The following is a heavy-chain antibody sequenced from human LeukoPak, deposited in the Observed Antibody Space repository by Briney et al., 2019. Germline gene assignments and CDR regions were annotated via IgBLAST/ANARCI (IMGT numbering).Heavy chain of an antibody. J-gene: IGHJ5*02. CDR3: ARREVCSSTSCYVGWVDP. CDR2: IHYSRST. Sequence: SETLPLTCTVHGGSISSYHWSWIRQPPGKGLERNGYIHYSRSTHYNLSLQSRVTISVDTSKNQFSLKLSSVTAADTAVYYCARREVCSSTSCYVGWVDPWGQGTLVTVSS. CDR1: GGSISSYH. D-gene: IGHD2-2*01. V-gene: IGHV4-59*01.